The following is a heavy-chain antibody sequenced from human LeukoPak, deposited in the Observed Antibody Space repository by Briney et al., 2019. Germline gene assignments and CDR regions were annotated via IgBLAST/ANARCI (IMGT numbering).Heavy chain of an antibody. D-gene: IGHD3-22*01. CDR3: ARDDYDSSGQKYYFDY. CDR1: GGSISSSNW. Sequence: SETLSLTCAVSGGSISSSNWWSWVRQPPGKGLEWIGEIYHSGSTNYNPSLKSRVTISVDKSKNQFSLKLSSVTAADTAVYYCARDDYDSSGQKYYFDYWGQGTLVTVSS. J-gene: IGHJ4*02. CDR2: IYHSGST. V-gene: IGHV4-4*02.